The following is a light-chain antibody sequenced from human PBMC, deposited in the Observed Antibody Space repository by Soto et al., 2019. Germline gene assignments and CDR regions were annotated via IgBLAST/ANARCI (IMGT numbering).Light chain of an antibody. CDR3: QSYDRSLSAYWV. Sequence: QSALTQPPSASGSPGQSVTISCTGTSSDVGGYDYVSWYQQRPGKAPKLLIHEVTKRPSGVPDRFSGSKSGNTASLTVSGLQAEDEADYYCQSYDRSLSAYWVFGGGTKVTVL. CDR2: EVT. CDR1: SSDVGGYDY. V-gene: IGLV2-8*01. J-gene: IGLJ3*02.